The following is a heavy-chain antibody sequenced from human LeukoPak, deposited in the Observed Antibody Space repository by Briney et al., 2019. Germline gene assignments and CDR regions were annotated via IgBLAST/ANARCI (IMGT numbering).Heavy chain of an antibody. CDR1: GGTFSSYA. D-gene: IGHD6-13*01. Sequence: EASVKVSCKASGGTFSSYAISWVRQAPGQGPEWMGRIIPILGIANYAQKFQGRVTITADKSTSTAYMELSSLRSEDTAVYYCASIAAADSPIDYWGQGTLVTVSS. J-gene: IGHJ4*02. CDR2: IIPILGIA. CDR3: ASIAAADSPIDY. V-gene: IGHV1-69*04.